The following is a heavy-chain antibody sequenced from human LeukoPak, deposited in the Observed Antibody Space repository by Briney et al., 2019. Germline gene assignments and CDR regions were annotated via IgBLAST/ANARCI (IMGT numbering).Heavy chain of an antibody. J-gene: IGHJ5*02. V-gene: IGHV3-9*01. D-gene: IGHD3-10*01. CDR1: GLTHDDYA. CDR3: ALGGGSGSYYVGWFDP. Sequence: PGSSLTLFCAASGLTHDDYAMLGLRHAPGRGGAWVSCISWNSGSIGYADSVKGRFTISRDYAKNSLYLQMNSLRAEDTALYYCALGGGSGSYYVGWFDPWGQGTLVTVSS. CDR2: ISWNSGSI.